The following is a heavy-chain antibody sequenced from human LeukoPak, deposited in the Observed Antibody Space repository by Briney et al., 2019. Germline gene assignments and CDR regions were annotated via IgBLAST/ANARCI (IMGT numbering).Heavy chain of an antibody. CDR3: AKSPPSWDAFDI. J-gene: IGHJ3*02. Sequence: SETLSLTCAVYGGSFSGYYWSWIRQPPGKGLEWIGEINHSGSTNYNPSLKSRVTISVDTSKNQFSLNLTSVTAADTAVYYCAKSPPSWDAFDIWGQGTMVTVSS. V-gene: IGHV4-34*01. CDR1: GGSFSGYY. CDR2: INHSGST.